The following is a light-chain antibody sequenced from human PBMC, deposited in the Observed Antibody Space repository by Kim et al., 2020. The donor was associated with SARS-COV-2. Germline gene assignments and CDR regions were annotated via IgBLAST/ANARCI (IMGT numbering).Light chain of an antibody. V-gene: IGKV1-39*01. J-gene: IGKJ2*01. CDR1: QSISGY. CDR3: QQSYSAPYT. Sequence: DIQMTQSPSSLSASVGDRVTITCRASQSISGYVNWYQQKPGKAPNLLIYAASNLHDGVPSRFSGSGFGTDFTLTIRSLQPEDLATYYCQQSYSAPYTFGQGTKLEI. CDR2: AAS.